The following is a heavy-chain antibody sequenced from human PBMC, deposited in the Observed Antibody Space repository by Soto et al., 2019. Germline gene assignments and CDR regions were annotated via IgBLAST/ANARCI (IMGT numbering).Heavy chain of an antibody. CDR1: GFTFSTYE. V-gene: IGHV3-48*03. D-gene: IGHD3-22*01. CDR3: ARDGYDSSGDSEYFQY. CDR2: ISSSGSSI. J-gene: IGHJ1*01. Sequence: EVKLVESGGGLVQPGGSLRLSCAASGFTFSTYEMNWVRQAPGKGLEWISYISSSGSSIYYADSVKGRFTISRDNAWNSLHLQMNSLRGEDTAVYYCARDGYDSSGDSEYFQYWGQGTLVTVSS.